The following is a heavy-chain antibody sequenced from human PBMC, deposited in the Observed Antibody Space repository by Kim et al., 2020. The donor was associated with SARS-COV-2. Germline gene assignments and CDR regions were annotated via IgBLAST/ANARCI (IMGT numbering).Heavy chain of an antibody. D-gene: IGHD3-9*01. V-gene: IGHV4-59*13. CDR1: GGSISSYY. CDR3: ARDGPHFDILKGYYENWFDP. CDR2: IYYSGST. J-gene: IGHJ5*02. Sequence: SETLSLTCTVSGGSISSYYWSWIRQPPGKGLEWIGYIYYSGSTNYNPSLKSRVTISVDTSKNQFSLKLSSVTAADTAVYYCARDGPHFDILKGYYENWFDPGGQETLVTVSS.